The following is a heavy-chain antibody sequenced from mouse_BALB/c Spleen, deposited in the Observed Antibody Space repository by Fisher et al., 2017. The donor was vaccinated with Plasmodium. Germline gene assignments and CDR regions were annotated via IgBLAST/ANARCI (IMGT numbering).Heavy chain of an antibody. Sequence: KFKGKAILSVDESSSTACMQLSSLTSEDSAVYYCARSRSPTGFDYWGQGTTLTVSS. V-gene: IGHV1-69*02. J-gene: IGHJ2*01. CDR3: ARSRSPTGFDY.